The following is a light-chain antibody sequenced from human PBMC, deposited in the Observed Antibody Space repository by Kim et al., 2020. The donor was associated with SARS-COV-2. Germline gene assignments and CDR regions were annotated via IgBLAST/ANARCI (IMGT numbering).Light chain of an antibody. J-gene: IGLJ3*02. CDR1: SLRSYY. CDR3: NSRDSSGNHWV. V-gene: IGLV3-19*01. Sequence: AVREKARINRQGESLRSYYASWYQQKAGQAPVLVIYGKNNRPSGIPHRFSGSSSGNTASLTITGAQAEDEADYYCNSRDSSGNHWVFGGGTQLTVL. CDR2: GKN.